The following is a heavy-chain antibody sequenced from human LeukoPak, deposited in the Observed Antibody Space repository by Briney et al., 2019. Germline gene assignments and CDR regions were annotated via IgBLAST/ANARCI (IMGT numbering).Heavy chain of an antibody. Sequence: GGSLRLSCAASGFTFSSYGMHWVRQAPGKGLEWVAVISYDGSNKYYADSVKGRFTISRDNSKNTLYLQMNSLKTDDTALYYCTSDPVGYYGSDTDYWGQGTLVTVSS. CDR3: TSDPVGYYGSDTDY. D-gene: IGHD3-10*01. CDR1: GFTFSSYG. CDR2: ISYDGSNK. V-gene: IGHV3-30*03. J-gene: IGHJ4*02.